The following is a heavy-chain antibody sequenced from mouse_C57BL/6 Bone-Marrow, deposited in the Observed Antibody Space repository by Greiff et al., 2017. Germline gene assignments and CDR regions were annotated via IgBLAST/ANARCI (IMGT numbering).Heavy chain of an antibody. Sequence: EVQLQQSGAELVRPGASVKLSCTASGFNIKDDYMHWVKQRPEQGLEWIGWIDPENGDTEYASKFQGKATITADTSSNTAYLQLSSLTSEDTAGYYCTLRRYAMDYWGQGTSVTVSS. CDR2: IDPENGDT. V-gene: IGHV14-4*01. CDR3: TLRRYAMDY. J-gene: IGHJ4*01. CDR1: GFNIKDDY.